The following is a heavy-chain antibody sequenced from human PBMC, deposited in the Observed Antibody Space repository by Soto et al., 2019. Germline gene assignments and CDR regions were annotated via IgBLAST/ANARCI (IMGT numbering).Heavy chain of an antibody. CDR2: INSDGSST. CDR1: GFTFSSYW. D-gene: IGHD1-1*01. J-gene: IGHJ4*02. V-gene: IGHV3-74*01. Sequence: PGGSLRLSCAAPGFTFSSYWMHWVRQAPGKGLVWVSRINSDGSSTSYADSVKGRFTISRDNAKNTLYLQMNSLRAEDTAVYYCARDGGYTFGPGLYYFDYWGQGTLVTVSS. CDR3: ARDGGYTFGPGLYYFDY.